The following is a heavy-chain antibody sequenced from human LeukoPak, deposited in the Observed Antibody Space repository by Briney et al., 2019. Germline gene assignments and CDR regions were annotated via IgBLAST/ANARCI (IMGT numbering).Heavy chain of an antibody. Sequence: GGSLRLSCAASGFTFSSYGMHWVRQAPGKGLEWVSVIYSGGSTYYADSVKGRFTISRDNSKNTLYLQMNSLRAEDTAVYYCARGRRGIAAAGAYWGQGTLVTVSS. CDR2: IYSGGST. CDR1: GFTFSSYG. CDR3: ARGRRGIAAAGAY. J-gene: IGHJ4*02. D-gene: IGHD6-13*01. V-gene: IGHV3-53*01.